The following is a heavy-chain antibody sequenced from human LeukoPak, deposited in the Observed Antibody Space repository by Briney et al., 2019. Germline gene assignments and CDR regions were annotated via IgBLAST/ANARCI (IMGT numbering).Heavy chain of an antibody. Sequence: PGGSLRLSCAASGLTFSTYWMHWVRQAPGKGLVWVSRINCEGRSTTYADFVKGRFTISRDDAKNTLYLQMNSLRAEDTAVYYCAREGTSGWYYFDYWGQGTLVTVSS. V-gene: IGHV3-74*01. CDR1: GLTFSTYW. J-gene: IGHJ4*02. CDR2: INCEGRST. D-gene: IGHD6-19*01. CDR3: AREGTSGWYYFDY.